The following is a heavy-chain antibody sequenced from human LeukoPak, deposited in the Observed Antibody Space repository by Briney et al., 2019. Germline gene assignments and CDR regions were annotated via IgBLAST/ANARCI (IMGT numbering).Heavy chain of an antibody. D-gene: IGHD6-13*01. CDR3: ARQVTSSRRTPFDY. Sequence: SETLSLTCTVSGGSINSTNHYWGWIRQPPGKGLEWIRTMYYSGSTYYNPSLKSRVTISVDTSKNQFSLKLSSVTAADTAIYYCARQVTSSRRTPFDYWGQGTLVTVSS. CDR1: GGSINSTNHY. V-gene: IGHV4-39*01. J-gene: IGHJ4*02. CDR2: MYYSGST.